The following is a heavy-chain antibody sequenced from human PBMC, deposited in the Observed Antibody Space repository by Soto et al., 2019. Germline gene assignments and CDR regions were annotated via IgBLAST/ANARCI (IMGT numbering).Heavy chain of an antibody. Sequence: QVQLVQSGAEVKKPGSSVKVSCKASGGTFSNYVVNWVRQAPGQGLEWMGRIIPISGAANYAQKFQGRVTITADKSTSTSYMELGSLRSEDTAVYYCARDMTRTVVPYFDFWGQGTLVTVSS. J-gene: IGHJ4*02. D-gene: IGHD1-7*01. CDR3: ARDMTRTVVPYFDF. CDR1: GGTFSNYV. V-gene: IGHV1-69*06. CDR2: IIPISGAA.